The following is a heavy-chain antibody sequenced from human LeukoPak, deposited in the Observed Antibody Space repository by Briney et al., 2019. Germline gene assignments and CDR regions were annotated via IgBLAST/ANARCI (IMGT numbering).Heavy chain of an antibody. V-gene: IGHV3-23*01. Sequence: GGSLRLSCAASGFTFSRYAMSWVRQTPEKGLEWVSVISGSDGSTYYTDSVRGRFTISRDDSGNTLFLQMNSLRAEDTAVYYCARQVSCDTTTCYAGMPPDYWGQGTLVTVSS. J-gene: IGHJ4*02. CDR3: ARQVSCDTTTCYAGMPPDY. CDR2: ISGSDGST. D-gene: IGHD2-2*01. CDR1: GFTFSRYA.